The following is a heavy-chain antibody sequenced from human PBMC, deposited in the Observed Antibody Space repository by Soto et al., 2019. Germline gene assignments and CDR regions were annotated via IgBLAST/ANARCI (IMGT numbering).Heavy chain of an antibody. J-gene: IGHJ4*02. V-gene: IGHV2-5*02. Sequence: QITLKESGPTLVKPTQTLTLTCIFSGFSLSTREVGVGWIRQPPGKALEWLAVIYWDDDKRYNPSLKTRLTITKDTSKNPVALTTPNLDPVDTATYSCAHVRGSPRIEEYIVYFFAYWGQGTLVTVSS. CDR2: IYWDDDK. CDR3: AHVRGSPRIEEYIVYFFAY. CDR1: GFSLSTREVG. D-gene: IGHD1-26*01.